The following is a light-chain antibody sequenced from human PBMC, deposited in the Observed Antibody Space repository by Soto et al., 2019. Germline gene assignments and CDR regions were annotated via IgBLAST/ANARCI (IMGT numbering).Light chain of an antibody. CDR1: SGHSSYA. CDR2: LNSDGSH. V-gene: IGLV4-69*01. Sequence: QPVLTQSPSASASLGASVKLTCTLSSGHSSYAIAWHQQQPEKGPRYLMKLNSDGSHSKGDGIPDRFSGSSSGAERYLTISSLQSEDEADYYCQTWGTGMPGVVFGGGTKLTVL. J-gene: IGLJ2*01. CDR3: QTWGTGMPGVV.